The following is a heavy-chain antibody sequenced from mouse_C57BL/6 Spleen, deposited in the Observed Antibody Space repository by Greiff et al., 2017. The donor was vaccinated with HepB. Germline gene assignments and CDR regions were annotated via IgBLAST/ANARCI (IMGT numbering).Heavy chain of an antibody. CDR1: GYTFTDYE. Sequence: LVESGAELVRPGASVTLSCKASGYTFTDYEMHWVKQTPVHGLEWIGAIDPETGGTAYNQKFKGKAILTADKSSSTAYMELRSLTSEDSAVYYCTREGVDYHFDYWGQGTTLTVSS. CDR3: TREGVDYHFDY. V-gene: IGHV1-15*01. D-gene: IGHD2-4*01. CDR2: IDPETGGT. J-gene: IGHJ2*01.